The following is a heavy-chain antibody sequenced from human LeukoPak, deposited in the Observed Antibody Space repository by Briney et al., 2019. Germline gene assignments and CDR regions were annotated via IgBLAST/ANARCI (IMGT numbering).Heavy chain of an antibody. CDR2: IYYSGST. Sequence: KSSETLSLTCTVSGGSISSYYWSWIRQPPGKGLEWIGYIYYSGSTNYNPSLKSRVTISVDTSKNQFSLKLSSVTAADTAVYYCAREDRRGTGNYYYYMDVWGKGTTVTVSS. D-gene: IGHD1-14*01. CDR3: AREDRRGTGNYYYYMDV. CDR1: GGSISSYY. J-gene: IGHJ6*03. V-gene: IGHV4-59*01.